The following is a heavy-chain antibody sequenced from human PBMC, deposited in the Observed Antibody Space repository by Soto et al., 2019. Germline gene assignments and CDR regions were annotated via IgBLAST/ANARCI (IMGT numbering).Heavy chain of an antibody. Sequence: PGGSLRLSCAASGITFSDAWMGWVRQVPGNGLEWVGRIKSRTNGGTTDYATPVKGRFTISRDDSKNTLYLQMNSLKTEDTAVYYCTTGALGVWGQGAMVTVSS. CDR3: TTGALGV. D-gene: IGHD1-26*01. J-gene: IGHJ3*01. CDR2: IKSRTNGGTT. V-gene: IGHV3-15*01. CDR1: GITFSDAW.